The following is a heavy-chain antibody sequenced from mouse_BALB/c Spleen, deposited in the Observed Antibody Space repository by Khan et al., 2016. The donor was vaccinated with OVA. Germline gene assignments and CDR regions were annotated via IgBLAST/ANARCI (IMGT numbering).Heavy chain of an antibody. V-gene: IGHV5-17*02. CDR2: ISSGSSTI. J-gene: IGHJ1*01. CDR3: ATYGWWD. Sequence: EVELVESGGGLVQPGGSRKLSCAASGFTFSSFGMHWVRQAPEKGMEWVAYISSGSSTIYYAETVKGRFTISRDNPKNTLFLKMNSLRSEDTAMYYCATYGWWDWGAVTTVTVSS. CDR1: GFTFSSFG. D-gene: IGHD1-1*01.